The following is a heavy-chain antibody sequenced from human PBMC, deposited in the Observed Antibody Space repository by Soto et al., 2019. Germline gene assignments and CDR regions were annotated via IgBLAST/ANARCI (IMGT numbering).Heavy chain of an antibody. Sequence: SETLSLTCTVSGGSINTYYCICIRQPPGKGLEWIVYVDYSGNSDSSPSLKSRVTISIDTSKKQVSLKLNSVTAADTAVYYCARNWFSVAGRFHFDYWGQGIPVTVSS. CDR2: VDYSGNS. CDR3: ARNWFSVAGRFHFDY. D-gene: IGHD6-19*01. CDR1: GGSINTYY. J-gene: IGHJ4*02. V-gene: IGHV4-59*01.